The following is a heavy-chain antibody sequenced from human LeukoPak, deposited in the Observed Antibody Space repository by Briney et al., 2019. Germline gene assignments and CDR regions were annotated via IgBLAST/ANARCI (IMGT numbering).Heavy chain of an antibody. CDR1: GYTFTGYY. D-gene: IGHD3-3*01. J-gene: IGHJ4*02. CDR3: ARAQSYYDFWSGYYYYFDY. Sequence: ASVKVSCKASGYTFTGYYMHWVRQAPGQGLEWMGWINPNSGGTNYAQKFQGRVTMTRDTSISTAYMELSRLRSDDTAVYYCARAQSYYDFWSGYYYYFDYWGQGTLVTVSS. V-gene: IGHV1-2*02. CDR2: INPNSGGT.